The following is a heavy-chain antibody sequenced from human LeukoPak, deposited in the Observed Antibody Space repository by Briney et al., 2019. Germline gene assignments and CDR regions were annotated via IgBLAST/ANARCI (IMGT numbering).Heavy chain of an antibody. CDR3: ARAGGYSNGTLGY. Sequence: ASVKVSCKASGGTFSSYTISWVRQAPGQGLEWMGRIIPILGIANYAQKFQGRVTITADKSTSTAYMELSSLRSEDTAVYYCARAGGYSNGTLGYWGQGTLLTVSS. D-gene: IGHD5-18*01. J-gene: IGHJ4*02. V-gene: IGHV1-69*02. CDR2: IIPILGIA. CDR1: GGTFSSYT.